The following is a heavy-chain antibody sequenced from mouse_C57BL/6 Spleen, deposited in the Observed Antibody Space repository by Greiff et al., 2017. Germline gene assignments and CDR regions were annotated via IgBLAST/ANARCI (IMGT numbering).Heavy chain of an antibody. Sequence: EVNVVESGGGLVKPGGSLKISCAASGFTFSDYGMHWVRQAPEKGLEWVAYISSGSSTIYYADTVKGRFTISRDNAKNTLFLQMTSLRSEDTAMYYCARNDYEALDYWGQGTTLTVSS. CDR1: GFTFSDYG. V-gene: IGHV5-17*01. CDR2: ISSGSSTI. J-gene: IGHJ2*01. D-gene: IGHD2-4*01. CDR3: ARNDYEALDY.